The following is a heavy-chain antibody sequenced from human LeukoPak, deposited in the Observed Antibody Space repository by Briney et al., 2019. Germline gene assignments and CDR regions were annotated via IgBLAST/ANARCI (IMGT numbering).Heavy chain of an antibody. Sequence: GGSLRLSCAASGFTFSSYAMSWVRQAPGKGQEWVSAFSGSGGSTYYADSVKGRFTISRDNSKNTLYLQMNSLRAEDTAVYYCAKALENWGPYYYYGMDVWGQGTTVTVSS. CDR1: GFTFSSYA. CDR2: FSGSGGST. J-gene: IGHJ6*02. V-gene: IGHV3-23*01. D-gene: IGHD7-27*01. CDR3: AKALENWGPYYYYGMDV.